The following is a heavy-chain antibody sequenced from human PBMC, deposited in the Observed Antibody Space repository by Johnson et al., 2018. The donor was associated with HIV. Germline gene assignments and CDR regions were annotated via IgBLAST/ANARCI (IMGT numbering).Heavy chain of an antibody. V-gene: IGHV3-30*04. D-gene: IGHD1-26*01. J-gene: IGHJ3*02. CDR2: ISYDGSNK. Sequence: QVQLVESGGGVVQPGRSLRLSCAASGFTFSSYVMHWVRQAPGKGLEWVAVISYDGSNKYYADSVRGRFTISRDNAKNSLYLQMNILRPEDTAVYYCARFMGSTWSDASDIWGQGTMVIVSS. CDR3: ARFMGSTWSDASDI. CDR1: GFTFSSYV.